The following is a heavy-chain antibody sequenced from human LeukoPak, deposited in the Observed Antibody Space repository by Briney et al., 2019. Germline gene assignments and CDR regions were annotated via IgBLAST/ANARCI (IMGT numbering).Heavy chain of an antibody. V-gene: IGHV3-23*01. Sequence: GGSLRLSCAASGFTFSSYAMNWVRQAPGKGLEWVSGISGSGGSTYSADSVKGRFTISRDNSKNTLYLQMSSLRAEDTAVYYCAKDPRTWFGELLSPSYFDYWGLGTLVTVSS. D-gene: IGHD3-10*01. CDR3: AKDPRTWFGELLSPSYFDY. J-gene: IGHJ4*02. CDR2: ISGSGGST. CDR1: GFTFSSYA.